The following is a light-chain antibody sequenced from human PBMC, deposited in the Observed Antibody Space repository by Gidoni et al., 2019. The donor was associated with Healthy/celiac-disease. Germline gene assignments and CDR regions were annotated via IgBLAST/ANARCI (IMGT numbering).Light chain of an antibody. Sequence: EIVMTQSPATLSVSPGERATRSCRASQSVSSNLAWYQQKPGQAPRLLIYGASTRATGIPARFSGIGSGTEFTLTISSLQSEDFTFYYCQQYNNWPQTFGQGPKVEIK. CDR1: QSVSSN. J-gene: IGKJ1*01. CDR3: QQYNNWPQT. CDR2: GAS. V-gene: IGKV3-15*01.